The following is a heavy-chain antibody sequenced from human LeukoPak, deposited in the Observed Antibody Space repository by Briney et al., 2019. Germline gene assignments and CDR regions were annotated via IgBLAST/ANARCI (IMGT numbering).Heavy chain of an antibody. CDR1: XDSIRSXRYS. J-gene: IGHJ5*02. Sequence: SLXXAXXXDSIRSXRYSXGRXXXXXXXXXGWIGSIYYSGSTYYNPSLKSRVTISVDRSKNQFSLKLSSVTAADTAVYYCARDGMGGWFDPWGQGTLVTVSS. CDR3: ARDGMGGWFDP. CDR2: IYYSGST. D-gene: IGHD3-16*01. V-gene: IGHV4-39*07.